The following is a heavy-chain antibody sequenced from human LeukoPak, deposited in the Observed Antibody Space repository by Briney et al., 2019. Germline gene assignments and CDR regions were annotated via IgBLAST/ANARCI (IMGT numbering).Heavy chain of an antibody. CDR2: IWYDGSNK. Sequence: GRSLRLSCAASGFTFSSYGMHWVRQAPGKGLEWVAVIWYDGSNKYYADSVKGRFTISRDNSKNTLYLQMNSLRAEDTAVYYCAREKYYYGSGPLPPMYYYYGMDVWGQGTTVTVSS. J-gene: IGHJ6*02. CDR3: AREKYYYGSGPLPPMYYYYGMDV. CDR1: GFTFSSYG. D-gene: IGHD3-10*01. V-gene: IGHV3-33*01.